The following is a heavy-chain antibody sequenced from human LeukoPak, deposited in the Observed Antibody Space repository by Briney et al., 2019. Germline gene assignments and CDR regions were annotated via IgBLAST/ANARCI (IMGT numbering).Heavy chain of an antibody. V-gene: IGHV3-7*04. CDR2: IKQDGSEK. CDR1: GFTFISYW. CDR3: AKDIQLST. D-gene: IGHD3-16*02. Sequence: GGSLRLSCSASGFTFISYWMSWVRQAPGKGLEWVANIKQDGSEKYYVDSVKGRFTISRDNSENTLSLQMNSLRVEDTARYYCAKDIQLSTWGLGTMVTVSS. J-gene: IGHJ3*01.